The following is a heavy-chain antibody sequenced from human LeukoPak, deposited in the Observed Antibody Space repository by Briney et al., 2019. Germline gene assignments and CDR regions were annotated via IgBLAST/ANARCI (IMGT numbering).Heavy chain of an antibody. V-gene: IGHV3-15*01. CDR1: GFTFSNAW. D-gene: IGHD3-22*01. J-gene: IGHJ4*02. Sequence: GGSLRLSCAASGFTFSNAWMSWVRQAPGKGLEWVGRIKSKTDGGTTDYAAPVKGRFTISRDDSKNTLYLQMNSLKTEDTAVYYCTTARIWYYDSSGYYLTRDYWGQGTLVTVSS. CDR3: TTARIWYYDSSGYYLTRDY. CDR2: IKSKTDGGTT.